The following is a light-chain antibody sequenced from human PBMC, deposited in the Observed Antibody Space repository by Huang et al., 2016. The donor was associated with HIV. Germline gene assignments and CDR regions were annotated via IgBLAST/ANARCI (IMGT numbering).Light chain of an antibody. CDR1: QSVFSTSTNKDY. CDR3: QQYYASPQT. J-gene: IGKJ1*01. CDR2: WSA. Sequence: DIVMAQSPVSLAVSLGERATLTCRSSQSVFSTSTNKDYLAWFPQKPGQPPKLLLFWSATREVGVPDRFSGSGSGTHFTLTIANLEADDAAIYYCQQYYASPQTFGQGTRV. V-gene: IGKV4-1*01.